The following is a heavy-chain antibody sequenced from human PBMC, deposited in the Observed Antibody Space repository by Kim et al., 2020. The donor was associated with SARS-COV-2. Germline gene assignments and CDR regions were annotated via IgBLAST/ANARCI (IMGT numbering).Heavy chain of an antibody. V-gene: IGHV3-15*01. CDR2: IKSKNDDGTA. D-gene: IGHD3-3*01. Sequence: GGSLRLSCAASGFSFSEAWMMWVRQAPGKGLEWIGRIKSKNDDGTAEYAAPVKGRFTISRDDSQKRVFLQMSSLGTEDTALYYCATDRITIFGAYWGQGALVTVSS. CDR3: ATDRITIFGAY. J-gene: IGHJ4*02. CDR1: GFSFSEAW.